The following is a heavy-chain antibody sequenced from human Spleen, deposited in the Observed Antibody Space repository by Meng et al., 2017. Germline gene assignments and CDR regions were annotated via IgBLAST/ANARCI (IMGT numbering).Heavy chain of an antibody. CDR3: ARGWLQLQDAFDI. CDR2: LNPSRGGT. D-gene: IGHD5-24*01. V-gene: IGHV1-2*06. J-gene: IGHJ3*02. Sequence: ASVKVSCKASGYTFTGYYMHWVRQAPGRGLEWMGRLNPSRGGTNYAQQFQDRVTMTRDTSISTAYMELSGLRSDDTAVYYCARGWLQLQDAFDIWGQGTMVTVSS. CDR1: GYTFTGYY.